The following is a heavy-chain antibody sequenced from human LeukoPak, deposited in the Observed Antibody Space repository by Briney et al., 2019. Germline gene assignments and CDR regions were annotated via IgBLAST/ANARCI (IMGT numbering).Heavy chain of an antibody. CDR1: GGSISSSSYY. CDR2: IYYSGST. D-gene: IGHD1-26*01. CDR3: ASGPQGGSYYSGMDA. V-gene: IGHV4-39*01. Sequence: SETLSLTCTVSGGSISSSSYYWGWIRQPPGKGLEWIGSIYYSGSTYYNPSLKSRVTISVDTSKNQFSLKLSSVTAADMAVYYCASGPQGGSYYSGMDAWGQGTTVTVSS. J-gene: IGHJ6*02.